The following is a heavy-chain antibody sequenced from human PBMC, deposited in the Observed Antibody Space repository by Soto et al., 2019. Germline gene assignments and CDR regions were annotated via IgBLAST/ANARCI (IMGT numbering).Heavy chain of an antibody. J-gene: IGHJ6*02. Sequence: SETLSRTSAVSGCSIATSHWWSWVRQPPGKGLEWIGESYHSGSTNYNPSLKSRVTISVDKSKNQFSLKLSSVTAADTAVYYCARWGRFYDILTGPRSYYYGMDVWGQGTTVTVS. CDR1: GCSIATSHW. CDR3: ARWGRFYDILTGPRSYYYGMDV. D-gene: IGHD3-9*01. V-gene: IGHV4-4*02. CDR2: SYHSGST.